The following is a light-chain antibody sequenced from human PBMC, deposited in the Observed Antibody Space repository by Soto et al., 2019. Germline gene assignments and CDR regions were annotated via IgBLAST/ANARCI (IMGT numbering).Light chain of an antibody. J-gene: IGLJ3*02. CDR1: DSNIGAGYD. CDR3: QSYDTRLGDWV. Sequence: QSVLTQPPSVSGAPGQTVTISCSGSDSNIGAGYDLHWYQQVPGTAPKLLIHSNYLRASGVPDRFSASKSVTSASLAIIGLQADDEADYYCQSYDTRLGDWVFGGGTKGTVL. V-gene: IGLV1-40*01. CDR2: SNY.